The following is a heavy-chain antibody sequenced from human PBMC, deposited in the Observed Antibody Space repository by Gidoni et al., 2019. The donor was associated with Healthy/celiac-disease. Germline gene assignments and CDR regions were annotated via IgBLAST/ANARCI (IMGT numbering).Heavy chain of an antibody. Sequence: QVQLVQSGAEVKKPGSSVKVSCKASVGTFSSYAISWVRQSPGQGLEWMGGIIPSFGTANYAQKFQGRVTITADESTSTAYMELSSLRSEDTAVYYCARDRHDSSGYYLFDYWGQGTLVTVSS. CDR3: ARDRHDSSGYYLFDY. CDR2: IIPSFGTA. CDR1: VGTFSSYA. V-gene: IGHV1-69*01. J-gene: IGHJ4*02. D-gene: IGHD3-22*01.